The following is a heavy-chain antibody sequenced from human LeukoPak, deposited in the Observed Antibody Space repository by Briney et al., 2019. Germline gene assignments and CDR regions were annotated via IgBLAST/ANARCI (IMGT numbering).Heavy chain of an antibody. V-gene: IGHV3-53*01. D-gene: IGHD2-8*01. CDR3: AKGHCTNGICWLD. Sequence: PGGSLRLSCAASGFTVSSTYMSWVRQAPGKGLEWVSIIYSAGSTYYADSVKGRFTISRDNSKNTLYLQMNSLRDEDTAVYYCAKGHCTNGICWLDWGQGTLVTVSS. CDR2: IYSAGST. J-gene: IGHJ4*02. CDR1: GFTVSSTY.